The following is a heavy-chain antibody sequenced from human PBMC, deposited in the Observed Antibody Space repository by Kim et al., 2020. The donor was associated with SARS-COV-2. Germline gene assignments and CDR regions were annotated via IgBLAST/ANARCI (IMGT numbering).Heavy chain of an antibody. D-gene: IGHD2-2*02. J-gene: IGHJ1*01. CDR2: IKSKTDGGTT. Sequence: GGSLRLSCAASGFTFSNAWMSWVRQAPGKGLEWVGRIKSKTDGGTTDYAAPVKGRFTISRDDSKNTLYLQMNSLKTEDTAVYYCTTTDIVVVPAAIGEYFQHWGQGTLVTVSS. CDR1: GFTFSNAW. V-gene: IGHV3-15*01. CDR3: TTTDIVVVPAAIGEYFQH.